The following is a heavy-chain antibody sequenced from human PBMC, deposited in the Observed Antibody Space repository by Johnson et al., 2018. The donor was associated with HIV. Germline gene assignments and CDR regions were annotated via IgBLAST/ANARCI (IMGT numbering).Heavy chain of an antibody. CDR3: ARARDRSSSRDAFDI. D-gene: IGHD6-13*01. Sequence: QVQLVESGGGVVQPGRSLRLSCTASGFTFSNYGMHWVRQAPGKGLEWVAVISYDGSNKYYADSVKGRFTISRDNSKNTLYLQMNSLRAEDTAVYYCARARDRSSSRDAFDIWGQGTMVTVSS. CDR2: ISYDGSNK. CDR1: GFTFSNYG. V-gene: IGHV3-30*19. J-gene: IGHJ3*02.